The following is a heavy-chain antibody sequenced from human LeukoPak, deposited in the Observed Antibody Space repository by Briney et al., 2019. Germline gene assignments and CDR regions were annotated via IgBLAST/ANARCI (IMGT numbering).Heavy chain of an antibody. CDR2: ISSSGSTI. V-gene: IGHV3-11*01. Sequence: GGSLRLSCAASGFTFSDYYMSWIRPAPGKGLEWVSYISSSGSTIYYADSVKGRFTISRDNAKNSLYLQMNSLRAEDTAVYYCAREITIFSDAFDIWGQGTMVTVSS. CDR3: AREITIFSDAFDI. CDR1: GFTFSDYY. J-gene: IGHJ3*02. D-gene: IGHD3-3*01.